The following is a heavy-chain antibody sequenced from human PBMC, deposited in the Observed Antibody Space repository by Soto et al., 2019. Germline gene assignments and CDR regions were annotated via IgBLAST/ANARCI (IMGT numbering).Heavy chain of an antibody. CDR2: IWYDGSNK. CDR1: GITLNSYG. CDR3: ARAGSSYYYYYMDV. V-gene: IGHV3-33*01. D-gene: IGHD6-6*01. Sequence: SLRLSCSASGITLNSYGMHWVRQAPGKGLEWVAVIWYDGSNKYYADSVKGRFTISRDNSKNTLYLQMNSLRAEDTAVYYCARAGSSYYYYYMDVWGKGTTVTVSS. J-gene: IGHJ6*03.